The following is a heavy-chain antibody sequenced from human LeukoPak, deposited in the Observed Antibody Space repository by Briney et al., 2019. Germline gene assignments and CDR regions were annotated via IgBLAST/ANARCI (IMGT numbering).Heavy chain of an antibody. J-gene: IGHJ4*01. D-gene: IGHD6-19*01. CDR1: GFTFSSYG. CDR3: AKDLYGSGWTPDY. Sequence: GGSLRLSCAASGFTFSSYGIHWVRQAPGKGLEWVAFIRFDGSVKYYADSVKGRFTIFRDNSKNTLYLQMNNVRAEDTAVYYCAKDLYGSGWTPDYWGHGTLLTVSS. CDR2: IRFDGSVK. V-gene: IGHV3-30*02.